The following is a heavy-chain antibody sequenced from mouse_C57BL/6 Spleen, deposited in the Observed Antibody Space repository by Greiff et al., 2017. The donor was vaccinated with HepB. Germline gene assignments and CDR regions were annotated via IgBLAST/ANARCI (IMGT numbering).Heavy chain of an antibody. CDR1: GYAFSSYW. CDR2: IYPGDGDT. V-gene: IGHV1-80*01. J-gene: IGHJ2*01. CDR3: AGVYYDYDFDY. Sequence: VQLQQSGAELVKPGASVKISCKASGYAFSSYWMNWVKQRPGKGLEWIGQIYPGDGDTNYNGKFKGKATLTADKSSSTAYMQLSSLTSEYSAVYFCAGVYYDYDFDYWGQGTTLTVSS. D-gene: IGHD2-4*01.